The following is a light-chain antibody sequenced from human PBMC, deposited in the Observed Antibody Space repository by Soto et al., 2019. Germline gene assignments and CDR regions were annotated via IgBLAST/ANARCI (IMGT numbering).Light chain of an antibody. J-gene: IGLJ2*01. V-gene: IGLV2-14*01. CDR3: SSYTSSSTVI. Sequence: QSALTQPASVSGSPGQSITISCTGTSSDIGGYNYISWYQQLPGKAPKFIIYDVGNRPSGVSNRFSGSRSGNTASLTISGLQAEDEADYYCSSYTSSSTVIFGGGTKLTVL. CDR2: DVG. CDR1: SSDIGGYNY.